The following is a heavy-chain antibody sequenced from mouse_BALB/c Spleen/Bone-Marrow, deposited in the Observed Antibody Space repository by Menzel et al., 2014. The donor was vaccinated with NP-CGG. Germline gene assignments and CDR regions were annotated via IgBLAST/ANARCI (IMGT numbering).Heavy chain of an antibody. CDR1: GYTFTSFW. CDR2: INPSTSYT. CDR3: ARDWYFDV. V-gene: IGHV1-7*01. J-gene: IGHJ1*01. Sequence: QVQLQQSGAELAKPGASVKMSCKASGYTFTSFWTHWVKQRPGQGLEWIGYINPSTSYTEYNQKFKDKATLTADKSPSTAYMQLSSLTSEDSAVYYCARDWYFDVWGAGTTVTVSS.